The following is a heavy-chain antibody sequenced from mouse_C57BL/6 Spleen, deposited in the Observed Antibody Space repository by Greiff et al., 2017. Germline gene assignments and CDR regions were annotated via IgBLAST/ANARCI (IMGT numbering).Heavy chain of an antibody. CDR2: INPGSGGT. V-gene: IGHV1-54*01. Sequence: QVQLQQSGAELVRPGTSVKVSCKASGYAFTNYLIEWVKQRPGQGLEWIGVINPGSGGTNYNEKFKGKATLTADKSSSTAYMQLSSLTSEASAVYFCARGAYFDYWGQGTTLTVSS. J-gene: IGHJ2*01. CDR1: GYAFTNYL. CDR3: ARGAYFDY.